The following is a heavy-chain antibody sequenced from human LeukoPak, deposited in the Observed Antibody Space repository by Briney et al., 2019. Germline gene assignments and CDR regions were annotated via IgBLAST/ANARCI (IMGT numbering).Heavy chain of an antibody. CDR1: GFTVSSNY. J-gene: IGHJ6*03. CDR2: IYSGGST. CDR3: ARDQLSYGSGYYMDV. V-gene: IGHV3-53*01. Sequence: GGSLRLSCAASGFTVSSNYMSWVRQPPGKGLEWVSIIYSGGSTYYADSVKGRFTIPRDNSKNTLHLQMNSLRAEDTAVYYCARDQLSYGSGYYMDVWGKGTTVTISS. D-gene: IGHD2-15*01.